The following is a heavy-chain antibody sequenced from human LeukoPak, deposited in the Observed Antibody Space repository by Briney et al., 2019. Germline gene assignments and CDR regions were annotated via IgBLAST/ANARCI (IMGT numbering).Heavy chain of an antibody. CDR1: GFTFGSYG. Sequence: PGGSLRLSCAASGFTFGSYGMHWVRQAPGKGLEWVAVISYDGGNQYYADSVKGRFTISRDNSKNTLYLQMNSLRAEDTAVYYCAKVVVDKYDTGWDHWGQGTLVTVSS. CDR3: AKVVVDKYDTGWDH. J-gene: IGHJ4*02. V-gene: IGHV3-30*18. D-gene: IGHD2-15*01. CDR2: ISYDGGNQ.